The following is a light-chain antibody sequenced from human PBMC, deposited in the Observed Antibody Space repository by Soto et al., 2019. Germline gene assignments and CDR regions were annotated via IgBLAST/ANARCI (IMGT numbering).Light chain of an antibody. V-gene: IGKV3-11*01. Sequence: EIVLTQSPATLSLSPGERATLSCRASQSISSYLAWYQQKLGQAPRLLMYDATNRATGIPARFSGSGSGTDFTLTISSLEPEDFAVYYCQQRSNWPPITFGQGTRLEIK. CDR2: DAT. CDR3: QQRSNWPPIT. CDR1: QSISSY. J-gene: IGKJ5*01.